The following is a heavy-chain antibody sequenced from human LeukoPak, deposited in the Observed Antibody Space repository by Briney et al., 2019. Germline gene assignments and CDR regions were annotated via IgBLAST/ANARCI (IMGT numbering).Heavy chain of an antibody. CDR3: ARGPILDY. Sequence: SETLSLTCAVYGGSFSGYYWGWIRQPPGKGLEWIGEINHSGSTNYNPSLKSRVTISVDTSKNQFSLKLSSATAADTAVYYCARGPILDYWGQGTLVTVSS. D-gene: IGHD2/OR15-2a*01. CDR2: INHSGST. J-gene: IGHJ4*02. CDR1: GGSFSGYY. V-gene: IGHV4-34*01.